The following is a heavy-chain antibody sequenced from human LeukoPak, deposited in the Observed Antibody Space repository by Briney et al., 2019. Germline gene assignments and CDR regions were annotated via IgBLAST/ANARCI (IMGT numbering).Heavy chain of an antibody. CDR1: GFIFDNYA. Sequence: GGSLRLSCAAPGFIFDNYAIHWVRQAPGKGLEWVSLISGDGGSTFYADSVKGRFTISRDNAQNSLYLQMNSLRVEDTAAYYCARSFRRYGMDVWGQGTTVTVSS. CDR2: ISGDGGST. CDR3: ARSFRRYGMDV. D-gene: IGHD3-10*01. J-gene: IGHJ6*02. V-gene: IGHV3-43*02.